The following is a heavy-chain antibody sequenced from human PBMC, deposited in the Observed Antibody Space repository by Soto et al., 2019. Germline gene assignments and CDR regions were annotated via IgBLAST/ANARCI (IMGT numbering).Heavy chain of an antibody. CDR2: IYPGDSDT. CDR1: GYSFTSYW. J-gene: IGHJ6*02. CDR3: ARHADVVVPAAPSGYYYYGMDV. D-gene: IGHD2-2*01. Sequence: GESLKISCKGSGYSFTSYWIGWVRQMPGKGLEWMGIIYPGDSDTRCSPSFQGQVTISADKSISTAYLQWSSLKASDTAMYYCARHADVVVPAAPSGYYYYGMDVWGQGTTVTVSS. V-gene: IGHV5-51*01.